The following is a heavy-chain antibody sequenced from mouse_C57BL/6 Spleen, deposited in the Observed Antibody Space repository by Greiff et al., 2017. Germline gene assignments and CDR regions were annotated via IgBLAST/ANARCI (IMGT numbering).Heavy chain of an antibody. D-gene: IGHD2-3*01. CDR3: ARNDGYYGYYAMDY. CDR2: IYPGDGDT. J-gene: IGHJ4*01. Sequence: QVQLKQSGAELVKPGASVKISCKASGYAFSSYWMNWVKQRPGKGLEWIGQIYPGDGDTNYNGKFKGKATLTADKSSSTAYMQLSSLTSEDSAVYFCARNDGYYGYYAMDYWGQGTSVTVSS. V-gene: IGHV1-80*01. CDR1: GYAFSSYW.